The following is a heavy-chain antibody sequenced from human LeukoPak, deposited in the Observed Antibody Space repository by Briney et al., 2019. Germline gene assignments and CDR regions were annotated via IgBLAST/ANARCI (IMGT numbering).Heavy chain of an antibody. CDR3: ARGNTIAVAGTVDY. V-gene: IGHV1-2*02. Sequence: EASVKVSCKASGYTFTGYYMHWVRQAPGQGLEWMGWINPNSGGTNYAQKFQGRVTMTRDTSISTAYMELSRLRSDDTAVYYCARGNTIAVAGTVDYWGQGTLVTVSS. J-gene: IGHJ4*02. CDR2: INPNSGGT. CDR1: GYTFTGYY. D-gene: IGHD6-19*01.